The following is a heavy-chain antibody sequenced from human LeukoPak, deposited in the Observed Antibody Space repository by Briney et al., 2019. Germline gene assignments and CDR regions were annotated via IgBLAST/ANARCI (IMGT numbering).Heavy chain of an antibody. CDR3: TRVSYDSSGYVDY. Sequence: GGSLRLSCTASGFTFGDYAMSWFRQAPGKGLEWVGFIRSKAYGGTTEYAASVKGRFTILRDDSKSIAYLQMNSLKTEDTAVYYCTRVSYDSSGYVDYWGQGTLVTVSS. J-gene: IGHJ4*02. CDR1: GFTFGDYA. V-gene: IGHV3-49*03. D-gene: IGHD3-22*01. CDR2: IRSKAYGGTT.